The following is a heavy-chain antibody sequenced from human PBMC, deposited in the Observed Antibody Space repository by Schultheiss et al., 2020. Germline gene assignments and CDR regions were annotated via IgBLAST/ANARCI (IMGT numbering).Heavy chain of an antibody. V-gene: IGHV4-61*01. CDR2: IYYSGST. D-gene: IGHD3-22*01. J-gene: IGHJ1*01. Sequence: SETLSLTCTVSGDSVHSGSSHWSWIRQPPGKGLEWIGYIYYSGSTNYNPSLKSRVTISVDTSKNQFSLKLSSVTAADTAVYYFARHYYDSSGYSAEYFQHLFQCTLVTVPS. CDR1: GDSVHSGSSH. CDR3: ARHYYDSSGYSAEYFQH.